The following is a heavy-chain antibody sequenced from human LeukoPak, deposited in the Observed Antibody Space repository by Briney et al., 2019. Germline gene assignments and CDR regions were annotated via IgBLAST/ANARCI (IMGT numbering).Heavy chain of an antibody. CDR2: INPNSGGT. CDR3: ARGPGTSAPTPDDY. CDR1: GYTFTGYY. D-gene: IGHD1-1*01. Sequence: ASVKVSCKASGYTFTGYYMHWVRQAPGQGLEWMGWINPNSGGTNYAQKFQGRVTITADKSTSTAYMELSSLRSEDTAVYYCARGPGTSAPTPDDYWGQGTLVTVSS. V-gene: IGHV1-2*02. J-gene: IGHJ4*02.